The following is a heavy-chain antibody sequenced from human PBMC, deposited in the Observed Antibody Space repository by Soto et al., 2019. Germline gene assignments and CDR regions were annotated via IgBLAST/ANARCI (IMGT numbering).Heavy chain of an antibody. CDR3: AREARGHYDSSGYYKRPLGY. Sequence: GAPVKVSCKASGGTFSSYAISWVRQAPGEGVEWTGGIIPIFGTANYAQKFQGRVTITADESTSTAYMELSSLRSEDTAVYYCAREARGHYDSSGYYKRPLGYWGQGTLVTVSS. J-gene: IGHJ4*02. CDR2: IIPIFGTA. D-gene: IGHD3-22*01. V-gene: IGHV1-69*13. CDR1: GGTFSSYA.